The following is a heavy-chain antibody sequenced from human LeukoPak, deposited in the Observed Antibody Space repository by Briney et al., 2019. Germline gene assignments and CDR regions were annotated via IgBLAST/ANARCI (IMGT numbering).Heavy chain of an antibody. CDR2: INSDGSST. CDR3: GGSEDGYIDY. D-gene: IGHD5-24*01. J-gene: IGHJ4*02. CDR1: GFTFSSYW. V-gene: IGHV3-74*01. Sequence: GGSLRLSCAASGFTFSSYWMHWVRQAPGKGLVWVSRINSDGSSTSYADSVKGRFTISRDNARNTLYLQMSSLRAGDTAVYYCGGSEDGYIDYWGQGTLVTVSS.